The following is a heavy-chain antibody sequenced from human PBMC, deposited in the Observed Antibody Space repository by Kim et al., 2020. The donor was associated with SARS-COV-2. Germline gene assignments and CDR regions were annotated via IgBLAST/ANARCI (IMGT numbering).Heavy chain of an antibody. D-gene: IGHD6-19*01. Sequence: GESLKISCKGSGYTFTTYWIGWVRQVPGKGLEWMGIIYPGDSDTRYSPSFQGQVTISADKSISTAYLQWSSLKASDTAIYYCARRFTTGWYYLDYWGQGTLVTVSS. V-gene: IGHV5-51*01. CDR2: IYPGDSDT. CDR3: ARRFTTGWYYLDY. J-gene: IGHJ4*02. CDR1: GYTFTTYW.